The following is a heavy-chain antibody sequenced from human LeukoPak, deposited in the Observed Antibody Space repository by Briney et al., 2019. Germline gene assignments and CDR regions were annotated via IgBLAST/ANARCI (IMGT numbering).Heavy chain of an antibody. V-gene: IGHV4-39*07. CDR2: IYSSGST. CDR3: ASRPRIAATYNWFDP. J-gene: IGHJ5*02. CDR1: GASINSGSNY. D-gene: IGHD6-13*01. Sequence: PSETLSLTCRVSGASINSGSNYWGWIRQPPGKTLEWIGSIYSSGSTYYNPSLKSRVIIMIDTPKNHFSLKLSSVTAADTAVYYCASRPRIAATYNWFDPWGQGTLVTVSS.